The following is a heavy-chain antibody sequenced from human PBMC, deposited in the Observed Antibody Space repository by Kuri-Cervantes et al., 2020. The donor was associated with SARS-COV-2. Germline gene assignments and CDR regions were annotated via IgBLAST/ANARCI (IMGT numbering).Heavy chain of an antibody. CDR2: IYYSGST. J-gene: IGHJ5*02. V-gene: IGHV4-39*01. CDR1: GGSISSSSYY. Sequence: SETLSLTCTVSGGSISSSSYYWGWIRQPPGKGLEWIGGIYYSGSTYNNPSLKSRVTISADTSKNQFSLRLRSVTAADTAVYYCARRQPTVFGAADWFDPWGRGTLVTVSS. D-gene: IGHD3-3*01. CDR3: ARRQPTVFGAADWFDP.